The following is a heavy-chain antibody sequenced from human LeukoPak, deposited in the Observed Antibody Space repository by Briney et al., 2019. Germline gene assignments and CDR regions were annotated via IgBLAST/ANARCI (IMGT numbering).Heavy chain of an antibody. CDR1: GGSISSSNW. J-gene: IGHJ5*02. Sequence: SGTLSLTCAVSGGSISSSNWWSWVRQPPGKELEWIGEIYHSGSTNYNPSLKSRVTISVDKSKNQFSLKLSSVTAADTAVYYCARVGAPNYYGSGSYYQNWFDPWGQGTLVTVSS. CDR2: IYHSGST. CDR3: ARVGAPNYYGSGSYYQNWFDP. D-gene: IGHD3-10*01. V-gene: IGHV4-4*02.